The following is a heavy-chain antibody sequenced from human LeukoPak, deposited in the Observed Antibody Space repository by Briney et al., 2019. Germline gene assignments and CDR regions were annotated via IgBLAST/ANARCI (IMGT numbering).Heavy chain of an antibody. CDR2: IKQDGSEK. Sequence: GGSLRLSCAVSGFTFSGFWMRWVRQAPGKGLEWVANIKQDGSEKNYVDSVKGRFTISRDNAKNSLYLQMNSLRAEDTAVYYCASGLELDYWGQGTLVTVSS. CDR1: GFTFSGFW. CDR3: ASGLELDY. V-gene: IGHV3-7*03. J-gene: IGHJ4*02.